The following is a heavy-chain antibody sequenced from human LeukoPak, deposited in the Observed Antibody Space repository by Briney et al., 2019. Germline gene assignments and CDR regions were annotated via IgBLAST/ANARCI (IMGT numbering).Heavy chain of an antibody. V-gene: IGHV3-11*01. J-gene: IGHJ4*02. D-gene: IGHD3-10*01. CDR1: GFTVSSNY. CDR2: ISSSSSTI. Sequence: GGSLRLSCAASGFTVSSNYMSWVRQAPGKGLEWVSYISSSSSTIYYADSVKGRFTISRDNAKNSLYLQMNSLRAEDTAVYYCASTYYGSGSSDYWGQGTLVTVSS. CDR3: ASTYYGSGSSDY.